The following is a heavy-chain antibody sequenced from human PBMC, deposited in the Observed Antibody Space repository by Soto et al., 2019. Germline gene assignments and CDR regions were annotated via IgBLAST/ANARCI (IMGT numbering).Heavy chain of an antibody. J-gene: IGHJ5*02. CDR3: ARGGLRVGGLSFIGFDP. CDR2: IYYSGST. V-gene: IGHV4-31*03. Sequence: SETLSLTCTVSGGSISSGGYYWSWIRQHPGKGLEWIGYIYYSGSTYYNPSLKSRVTISVDTSKNQFSLKLSSVTAADTAVYYGARGGLRVGGLSFIGFDPWGQGTLVTVSS. D-gene: IGHD3-16*02. CDR1: GGSISSGGYY.